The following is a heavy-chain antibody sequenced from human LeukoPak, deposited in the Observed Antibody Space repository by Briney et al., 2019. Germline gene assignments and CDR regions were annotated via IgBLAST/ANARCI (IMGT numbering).Heavy chain of an antibody. Sequence: GASVKVSCKASGYTFTSYGISWVRQAPGQGLEWMGWISAYNGNTNYAQRLQGRVTMTTDTSTSTAYMELRSLRSDDTAVYYCARDTLGDYPEIDWFDPWGQGTLVTVSS. J-gene: IGHJ5*02. CDR3: ARDTLGDYPEIDWFDP. CDR2: ISAYNGNT. V-gene: IGHV1-18*01. CDR1: GYTFTSYG. D-gene: IGHD4-17*01.